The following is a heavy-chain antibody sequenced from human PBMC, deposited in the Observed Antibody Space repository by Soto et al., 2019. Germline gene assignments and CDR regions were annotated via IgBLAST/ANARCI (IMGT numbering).Heavy chain of an antibody. Sequence: XVKVSCKTSGHIFSVYPISWVRQAPGQVLEWMGGIIXIFGKXNYAKRFHGRXXITADKSXXTVYMELYSLKSEETAVYYCARDLGSGYDTGDYWGQGTLVTVSS. CDR3: ARDLGSGYDTGDY. CDR1: GHIFSVYP. J-gene: IGHJ4*02. CDR2: IIXIFGKX. D-gene: IGHD5-12*01. V-gene: IGHV1-69*06.